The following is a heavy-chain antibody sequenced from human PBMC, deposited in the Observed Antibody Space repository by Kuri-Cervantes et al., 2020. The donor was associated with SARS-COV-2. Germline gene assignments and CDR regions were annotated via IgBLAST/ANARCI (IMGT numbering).Heavy chain of an antibody. CDR1: GGSISSYY. CDR2: IYYSGST. J-gene: IGHJ6*02. D-gene: IGHD3-3*01. Sequence: SETLSLTCTVSGGSISSYYWSWIRQPPGKGLEWIGYIYYSGSTNYNPSLKSRVTISVDTSKNQFSLKLSSVTAADTVVYYCARVWGWSGYYFHYGMDVWGQGTTVTVSS. CDR3: ARVWGWSGYYFHYGMDV. V-gene: IGHV4-59*12.